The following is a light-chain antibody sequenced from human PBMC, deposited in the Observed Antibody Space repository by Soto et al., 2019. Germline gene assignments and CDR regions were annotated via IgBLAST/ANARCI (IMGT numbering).Light chain of an antibody. CDR2: DAS. J-gene: IGKJ1*01. V-gene: IGKV3D-15*01. Sequence: IVMTQSPGPLSLSPGERATLSCKASQSVISNLAWYQQKPGQAPRLLIFDASNRAAGIPDRFSGSGSGTECTLTIGSLQSEDVAVYYCQQYNNWPRTLGQGTKVDIK. CDR1: QSVISN. CDR3: QQYNNWPRT.